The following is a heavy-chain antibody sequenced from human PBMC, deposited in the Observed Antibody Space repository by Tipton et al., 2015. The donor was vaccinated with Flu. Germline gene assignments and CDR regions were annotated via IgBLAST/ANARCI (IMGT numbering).Heavy chain of an antibody. V-gene: IGHV3-23*01. D-gene: IGHD4-11*01. Sequence: SLRLSCAASGFTFDNYAMSWVRQAAGKGLEWVSGITGSDTFYADSVRGRFTLFGDNSRTIVYLQMNSLRVEDTAVYYCARDHSRSPTATDQEHFDVWGQGTTVTVSS. CDR1: GFTFDNYA. CDR3: ARDHSRSPTATDQEHFDV. J-gene: IGHJ3*01. CDR2: ITGSDT.